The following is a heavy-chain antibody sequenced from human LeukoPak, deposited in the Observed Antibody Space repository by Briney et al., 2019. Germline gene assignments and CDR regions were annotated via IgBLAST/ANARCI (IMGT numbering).Heavy chain of an antibody. Sequence: GGSLRLSCAASGFTFSDSGIHWVRQASGKGLEWVGHIRGKADNYATVYAGSVKGRFTSTRDDSENTAYLQMNSLKTEDTAVYYCATFPSGSSSPYWGQATLVTVSS. J-gene: IGHJ4*02. CDR1: GFTFSDSG. V-gene: IGHV3-73*01. CDR3: ATFPSGSSSPY. D-gene: IGHD1-26*01. CDR2: IRGKADNYAT.